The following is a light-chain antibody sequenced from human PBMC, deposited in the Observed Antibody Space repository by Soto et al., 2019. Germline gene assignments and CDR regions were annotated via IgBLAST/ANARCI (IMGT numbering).Light chain of an antibody. CDR2: GAS. CDR3: QQYNNWPPWT. J-gene: IGKJ1*01. CDR1: QSVSRN. V-gene: IGKV3-15*01. Sequence: EIVMTRSPATLSVSPGERATLSCRASQSVSRNLAWYQQKPCQAPRLLIYGASTRATGIPARFSGSGSGTEFTLTISSLQYEDFAVYYCQQYNNWPPWTFGQGTKVDIK.